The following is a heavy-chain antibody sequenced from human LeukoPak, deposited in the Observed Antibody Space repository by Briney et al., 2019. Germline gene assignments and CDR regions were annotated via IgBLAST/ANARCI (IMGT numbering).Heavy chain of an antibody. CDR3: ARQGAVGGLYYFDY. CDR2: IYYSGTT. Sequence: PSETLSLTCSVSGGSIGTRNFYWGWIRQPPGERLEWIGNIYYSGTTHYNPSLKSRVTISVDTSKNQFSLKLSSVTAADTAVYYCARQGAVGGLYYFDYWGQGTLVTVSS. D-gene: IGHD6-19*01. CDR1: GGSIGTRNFY. V-gene: IGHV4-39*01. J-gene: IGHJ4*02.